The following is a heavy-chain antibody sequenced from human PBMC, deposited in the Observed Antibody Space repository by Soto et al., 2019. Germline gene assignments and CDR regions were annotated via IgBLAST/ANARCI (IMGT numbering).Heavy chain of an antibody. J-gene: IGHJ3*01. CDR3: ARDQMHDYNYGSSGYWRGAFDV. D-gene: IGHD6-13*01. CDR1: GFPFTTYT. V-gene: IGHV3-21*01. Sequence: PGGSLRLSCAASGFPFTTYTMNWVRQTPGQGLEWVSSIDSSGKFIYYADTIKCRPTISRNDHNKLLFLQMKILRAEEAVVNNFARDQMHDYNYGSSGYWRGAFDVWGQGIRVTVAS. CDR2: IDSSGKFI.